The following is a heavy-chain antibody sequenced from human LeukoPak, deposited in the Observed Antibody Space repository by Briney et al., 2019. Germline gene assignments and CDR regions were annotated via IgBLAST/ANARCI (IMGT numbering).Heavy chain of an antibody. Sequence: VASVKVSCKASGGFFSSYAISWVRQAPGQGLEWMGGIIPIFGTTKYAQKFQDRVTITTDESTSTAYMDLSSLRSEDTAVYYCASDYFGSGSYHPYYYYGMDVWGQGTTVTVS. CDR1: GGFFSSYA. CDR2: IIPIFGTT. J-gene: IGHJ6*02. V-gene: IGHV1-69*05. D-gene: IGHD3-10*01. CDR3: ASDYFGSGSYHPYYYYGMDV.